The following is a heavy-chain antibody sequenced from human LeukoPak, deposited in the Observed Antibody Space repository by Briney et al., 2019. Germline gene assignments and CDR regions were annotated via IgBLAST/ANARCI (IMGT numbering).Heavy chain of an antibody. V-gene: IGHV3-21*01. CDR2: ISSSSIYI. D-gene: IGHD3-10*01. CDR3: ARGDGATPPDVFDI. Sequence: PGGSLRLSCAASGFTFSSHSMNWVRQAPGKGLQWVSSISSSSIYIYYADSVKGRFTISRDNAKNSLYLQMNSLRGEDTVVYYCARGDGATPPDVFDIWGQGTMVTVSS. J-gene: IGHJ3*02. CDR1: GFTFSSHS.